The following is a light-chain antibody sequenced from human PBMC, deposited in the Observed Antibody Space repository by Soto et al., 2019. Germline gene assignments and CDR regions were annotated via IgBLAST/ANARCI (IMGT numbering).Light chain of an antibody. CDR3: QQYDDWPET. V-gene: IGKV3-15*01. J-gene: IGKJ1*01. CDR1: QSVSSN. Sequence: EEVMTQSPATLSVSPGERATLSCRASQSVSSNLAWYQQKPGQAPRLLIYDASTRATGIPARFSGSGSGTEFTLTISSLQSEDLAVYYCQQYDDWPETFGHGTKVAI. CDR2: DAS.